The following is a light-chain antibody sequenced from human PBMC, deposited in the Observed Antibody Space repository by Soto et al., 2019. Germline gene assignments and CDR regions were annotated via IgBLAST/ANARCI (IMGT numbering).Light chain of an antibody. J-gene: IGLJ3*02. CDR2: EVS. V-gene: IGLV2-14*01. CDR3: AAWDDSLNGWV. CDR1: SSDVGGYSY. Sequence: QSALTQPASVSGSPGQSITISCTGTSSDVGGYSYVSWYQQHPGKTPKLMIYEVSNRPSGVPDRVSGSKSGTSASLAISGLQSEDEADYYCAAWDDSLNGWVFGGGTKLTVL.